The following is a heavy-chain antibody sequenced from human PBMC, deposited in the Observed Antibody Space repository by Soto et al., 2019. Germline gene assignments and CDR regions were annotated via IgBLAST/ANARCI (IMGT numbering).Heavy chain of an antibody. CDR1: GYSFSDYS. D-gene: IGHD3-22*01. J-gene: IGHJ4*02. Sequence: ASVKVSCKASGYSFSDYSINWVRQAPGQGLEWMGWMNPKSGNTAHAQKIQGRVTLTRDTSTSTVYMELSSLRSEDTAVYYCARVRRSSGYYYGYWGQGTPVTVS. V-gene: IGHV1-8*01. CDR2: MNPKSGNT. CDR3: ARVRRSSGYYYGY.